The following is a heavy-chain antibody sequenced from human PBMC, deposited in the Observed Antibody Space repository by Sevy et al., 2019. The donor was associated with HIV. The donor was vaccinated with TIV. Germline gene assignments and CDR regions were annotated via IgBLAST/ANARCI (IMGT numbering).Heavy chain of an antibody. CDR3: AKGTTVTPAYYYYGMDV. D-gene: IGHD4-17*01. Sequence: GGSLRLSCAASGFTFSSYAMSWVRQAPEKGLEWVSGFSGSGGSTYYADSVKGRFTISRDNSKNTLYLQMNSLRAEDTAVYYCAKGTTVTPAYYYYGMDVWGQGTTVTVSS. J-gene: IGHJ6*02. V-gene: IGHV3-23*01. CDR1: GFTFSSYA. CDR2: FSGSGGST.